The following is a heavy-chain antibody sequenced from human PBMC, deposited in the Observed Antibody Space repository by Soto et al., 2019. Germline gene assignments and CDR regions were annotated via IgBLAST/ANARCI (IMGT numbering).Heavy chain of an antibody. Sequence: AVTVSGEASGGTFSSYAISWVRQAPGEGLGWMGGIIPTSGTANSAQKLQGRVTISADKSPSPAYMELSSLSSEDTPVYSCAREGSGSCRRGSCYDYWGQGTMVTVSS. J-gene: IGHJ4*02. CDR1: GGTFSSYA. CDR2: IIPTSGTA. CDR3: AREGSGSCRRGSCYDY. D-gene: IGHD2-15*01. V-gene: IGHV1-69*06.